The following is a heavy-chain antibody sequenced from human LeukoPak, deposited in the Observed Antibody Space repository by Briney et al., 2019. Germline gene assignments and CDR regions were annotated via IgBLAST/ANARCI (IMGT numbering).Heavy chain of an antibody. J-gene: IGHJ4*02. CDR2: INHSGST. Sequence: SETLSLTCAVYGGSFSGYYWSWIRQPPGKGLEWIGEINHSGSTNYNPSLKSRVTISVDTSKNQFSLKLSSVTAADTAVYYCARVPDGSGSYYPFTFDYWGQGTLVTVSS. V-gene: IGHV4-34*01. CDR1: GGSFSGYY. CDR3: ARVPDGSGSYYPFTFDY. D-gene: IGHD3-10*01.